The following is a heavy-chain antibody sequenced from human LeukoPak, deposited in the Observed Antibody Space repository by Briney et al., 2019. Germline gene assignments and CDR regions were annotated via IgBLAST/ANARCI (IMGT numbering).Heavy chain of an antibody. CDR2: IYYSGST. V-gene: IGHV4-30-4*01. Sequence: PSQTLSLTCTVSGGSISSGDYYWRWIRQPPGKGLEWIGYIYYSGSTYYNPCLKSRVTISVDTSKNQFSLKLSSVTAADTAVYYCARGLNTYYDFWSGYENWFDPWGQGTLVTVSS. J-gene: IGHJ5*02. D-gene: IGHD3-3*01. CDR3: ARGLNTYYDFWSGYENWFDP. CDR1: GGSISSGDYY.